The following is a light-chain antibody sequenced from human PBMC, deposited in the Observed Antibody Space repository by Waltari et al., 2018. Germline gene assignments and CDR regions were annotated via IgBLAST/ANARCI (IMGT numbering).Light chain of an antibody. V-gene: IGKV1-39*01. J-gene: IGKJ2*01. CDR2: GAS. CDR1: QSIGTF. Sequence: DIQMTQSPSSLSASVGDRVTITCRASQSIGTFLNWYEKKPGTAPKGRSYGASSLQSGVPSRFSGSGSGTDFTLTISSLYPEDFATYYCQQSYSAPRTFGQGTKLEIK. CDR3: QQSYSAPRT.